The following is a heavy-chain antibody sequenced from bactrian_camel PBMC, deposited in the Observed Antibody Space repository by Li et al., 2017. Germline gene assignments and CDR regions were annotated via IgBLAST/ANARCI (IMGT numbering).Heavy chain of an antibody. Sequence: HVQLVESGGGSVQAGGSLRLSCVVSGYTNSNNCMGWLRRTPGKKREGVALIDSAGTTQYTDSVKGRYTISRENAKKVMFLQMNSLKPEDTAVYYCAAGIGAGPSFMVVVGSCSFGQWGQGTQVTVS. V-gene: IGHV3S53*01. D-gene: IGHD2*01. J-gene: IGHJ6*01. CDR3: AAGIGAGPSFMVVVGSCSFGQ. CDR2: IDSAGTT. CDR1: GYTNSNNC.